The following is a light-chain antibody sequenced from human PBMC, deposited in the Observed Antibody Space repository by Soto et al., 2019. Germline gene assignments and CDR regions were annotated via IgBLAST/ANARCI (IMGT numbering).Light chain of an antibody. J-gene: IGKJ2*01. CDR1: QSVSSSN. CDR2: GAS. CDR3: HHYNSWPYT. V-gene: IGKV3-15*01. Sequence: EIVLTQSPGTLSLSPGERATLSCRASQSVSSSNLAWYQQKPGQAPRLLIYGASTRATGFPARFSGSGSGTEFTLTISSLQSEDFAVYYCHHYNSWPYTFGQGTKVDIK.